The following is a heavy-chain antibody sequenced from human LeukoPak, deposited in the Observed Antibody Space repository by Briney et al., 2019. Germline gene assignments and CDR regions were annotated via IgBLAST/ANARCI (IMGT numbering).Heavy chain of an antibody. Sequence: GGSLRLSCSASGFSFSNNAMHWVRQAPGKGLEYVSGISSNGGTTSYTDSSKGRFTISRDTSQNILYLEMNSLRADDTAVYYCARELLYHYYEYWGQGTLVTVSA. D-gene: IGHD2-2*01. CDR1: GFSFSNNA. CDR3: ARELLYHYYEY. CDR2: ISSNGGTT. V-gene: IGHV3-64*04. J-gene: IGHJ4*02.